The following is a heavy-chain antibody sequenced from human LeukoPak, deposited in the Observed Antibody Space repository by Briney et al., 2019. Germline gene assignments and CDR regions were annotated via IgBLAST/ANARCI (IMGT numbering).Heavy chain of an antibody. CDR2: ITGSGGST. CDR1: GFTFGIYA. V-gene: IGHV3-23*01. CDR3: AKDSGNIVVASKDY. D-gene: IGHD2-15*01. Sequence: SGGSLRLSCAASGFTFGIYAMTWVRQAPGKGLQWVSAITGSGGSTYYADSVKGRFTISRDNSKNTLYLQMNSLRAEDTAVYYCAKDSGNIVVASKDYWGQGTLVTVSS. J-gene: IGHJ4*02.